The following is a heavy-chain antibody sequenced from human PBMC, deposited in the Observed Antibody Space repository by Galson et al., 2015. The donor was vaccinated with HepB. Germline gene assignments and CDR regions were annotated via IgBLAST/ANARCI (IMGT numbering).Heavy chain of an antibody. CDR2: ISSSGNTI. J-gene: IGHJ4*02. CDR3: ARSDSGSYLRFDY. CDR1: GFTFSDYY. V-gene: IGHV3-11*01. Sequence: SLRLSCAASGFTFSDYYMSWLRQAPGKGLEWVSYISSSGNTIYYADSVKGRFTISRDNAKNSLYLQMNSLRAEDTAVYYCARSDSGSYLRFDYWGQGTLVTVSS. D-gene: IGHD1-26*01.